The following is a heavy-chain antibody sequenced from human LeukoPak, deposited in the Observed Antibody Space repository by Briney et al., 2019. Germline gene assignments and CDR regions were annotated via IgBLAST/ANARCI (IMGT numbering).Heavy chain of an antibody. J-gene: IGHJ3*02. D-gene: IGHD3-10*01. V-gene: IGHV4-34*01. CDR2: INHSGST. Sequence: SETLSLTCAVYGGSFSGYYWSWIRQPPGKGLEWIGEINHSGSTHYNPSLKSRVTISLDTSKIQFSLRLSSVTVADTSVYYCARGGDLGDPFDSWGQGTMVTVSS. CDR1: GGSFSGYY. CDR3: ARGGDLGDPFDS.